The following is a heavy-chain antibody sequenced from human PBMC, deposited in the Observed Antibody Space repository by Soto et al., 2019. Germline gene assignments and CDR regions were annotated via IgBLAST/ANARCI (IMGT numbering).Heavy chain of an antibody. V-gene: IGHV1-69*06. J-gene: IGHJ6*02. CDR1: GFTFNVYG. CDR2: LIPIYDEP. Sequence: QVQLVQSGAEVKNPGSAVRGSCNTSGFTFNVYGIHWVRQAPGQGLEWMGGLIPIYDEPYYAHKFKGRVSITADKSPTTVHLELSILSSEDTAVYFCAKVRDPPLDHYALDVWGQGTTVTVS. CDR3: AKVRDPPLDHYALDV. D-gene: IGHD2-2*01.